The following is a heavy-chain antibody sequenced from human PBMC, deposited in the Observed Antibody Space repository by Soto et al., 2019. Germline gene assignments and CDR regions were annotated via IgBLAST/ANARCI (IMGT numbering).Heavy chain of an antibody. Sequence: LRLSCAASGFTFSGYYMSWIRQAPGKGLEWVSYISSSGSTIYYADSVKGRFTISRDNAKNSLYLQMNSLRAEDTAVYYCARDRGGYCSGGSCYSEYYFDYWGQGTLVTVSS. CDR2: ISSSGSTI. D-gene: IGHD2-15*01. V-gene: IGHV3-11*01. J-gene: IGHJ4*02. CDR3: ARDRGGYCSGGSCYSEYYFDY. CDR1: GFTFSGYY.